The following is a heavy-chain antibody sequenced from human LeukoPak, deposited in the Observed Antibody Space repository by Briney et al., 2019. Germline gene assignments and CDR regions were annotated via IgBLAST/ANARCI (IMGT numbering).Heavy chain of an antibody. V-gene: IGHV4-34*01. Sequence: SETLSLTCAVYGGSFSGYYWSRIRQPPGKGLEWIGEINHSGSTNYNPSLKSRVTISVDTSKNQFSLKLSSVTAADTAVYYCARGSDGYKASGWFDPWGQGTLVTVSS. CDR1: GGSFSGYY. J-gene: IGHJ5*02. D-gene: IGHD1-1*01. CDR3: ARGSDGYKASGWFDP. CDR2: INHSGST.